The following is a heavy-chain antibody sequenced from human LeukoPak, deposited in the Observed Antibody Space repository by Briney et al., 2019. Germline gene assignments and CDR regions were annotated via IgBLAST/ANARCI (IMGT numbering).Heavy chain of an antibody. D-gene: IGHD2-21*02. V-gene: IGHV3-23*01. Sequence: GGSLRLSCAASGFTFSSYAMSWVRQAPGKGLKWVSAISGSGGSTYYADSVKGRFTISRDNSKNTLYLQMNSLRAEDTAVYYCAKEGVLGGDYANFDYWGQGTLVTVSS. CDR2: ISGSGGST. J-gene: IGHJ4*02. CDR3: AKEGVLGGDYANFDY. CDR1: GFTFSSYA.